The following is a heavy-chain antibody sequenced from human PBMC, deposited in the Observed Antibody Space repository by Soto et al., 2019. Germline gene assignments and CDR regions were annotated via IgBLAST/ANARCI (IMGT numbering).Heavy chain of an antibody. V-gene: IGHV3-30-3*01. D-gene: IGHD3-16*01. J-gene: IGHJ4*02. CDR1: GFTFSSYA. CDR2: ISYDGSNK. CDR3: ARDTGPPTFYDSGDY. Sequence: QVQLVESGGGVVQPGRSLRLSCAASGFTFSSYAMHWVRQARGEALEWVAVISYDGSNKYYADSVKGRFTISRDNSKNTLYLQMNSLRAEDTAVYYCARDTGPPTFYDSGDYSGQGTLVTVSS.